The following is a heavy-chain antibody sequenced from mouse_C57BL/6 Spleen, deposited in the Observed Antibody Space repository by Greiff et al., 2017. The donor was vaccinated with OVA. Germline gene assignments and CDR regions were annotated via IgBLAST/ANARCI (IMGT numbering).Heavy chain of an antibody. Sequence: EVQGVESGGGLVKPGGSLKLSCAASGFTFSSYAMSWVRQTPEKRLEWVATISDGGSYTYYPDNVKGRFTISRDNAKNNLYLQMSHLKTEDTAMYYCARGAFYYSSYLYYFDYWGQGTTLTVSS. D-gene: IGHD2-5*01. CDR2: ISDGGSYT. CDR3: ARGAFYYSSYLYYFDY. V-gene: IGHV5-4*01. J-gene: IGHJ2*01. CDR1: GFTFSSYA.